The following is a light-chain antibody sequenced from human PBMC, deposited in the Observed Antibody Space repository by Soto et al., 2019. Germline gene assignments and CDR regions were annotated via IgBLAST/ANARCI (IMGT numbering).Light chain of an antibody. V-gene: IGLV2-23*03. CDR2: EGS. J-gene: IGLJ2*01. Sequence: QSALTQPASVSGSPGQSITISCTGTSSDVGSYNLVSWYQQHPGKAPKLIIYEGSKRPSGISNRFSGSKSGNTASLTLSGLQAEDEADYYCCSYAASSTFVFGGGTKLTVL. CDR3: CSYAASSTFV. CDR1: SSDVGSYNL.